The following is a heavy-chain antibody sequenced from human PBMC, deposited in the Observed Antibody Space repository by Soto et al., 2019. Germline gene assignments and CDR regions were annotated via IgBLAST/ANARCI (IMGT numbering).Heavy chain of an antibody. Sequence: EVQLVESGGGLVQPGGSLRLSCVAFGFTFSTYWMSWVRQAPGKGLEWVANIKQDGSEKYYVDSVKDRFTISRDNAKNSLYLQMNSLRAEDSAVYYCARVYAGSGWPYHYYGMDVWGQGTTVTVSS. V-gene: IGHV3-7*01. J-gene: IGHJ6*02. CDR3: ARVYAGSGWPYHYYGMDV. CDR2: IKQDGSEK. D-gene: IGHD6-19*01. CDR1: GFTFSTYW.